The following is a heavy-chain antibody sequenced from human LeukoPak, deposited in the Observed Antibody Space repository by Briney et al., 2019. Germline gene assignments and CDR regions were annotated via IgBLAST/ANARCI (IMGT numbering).Heavy chain of an antibody. Sequence: SETLSLTCAVSGDSVSSSNYCWSWIRQPPGKGLEWIGYIYYGGNTNYNPSLQSRVTISVDTSKSQFSLKLSSVTAADTAVYYCARIRDGYNYSYYFDYWGQGTLVTVSS. CDR1: GDSVSSSNYC. V-gene: IGHV4-61*01. D-gene: IGHD5-24*01. CDR3: ARIRDGYNYSYYFDY. J-gene: IGHJ4*02. CDR2: IYYGGNT.